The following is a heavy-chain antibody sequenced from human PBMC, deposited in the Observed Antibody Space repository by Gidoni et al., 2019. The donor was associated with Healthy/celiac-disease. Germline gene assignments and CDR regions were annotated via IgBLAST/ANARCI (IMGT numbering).Heavy chain of an antibody. CDR3: ARDGYCSSTSCYLFDYYYGMDV. V-gene: IGHV1-18*04. CDR1: GYTFTSYG. CDR2: ISAYNGNT. Sequence: QVQLVQSGAEVKKPGASVKVSCKASGYTFTSYGISWVRQAPGQGLEWMGWISAYNGNTNYAQKLQGRVTMTTDTSTSTAYMELRSLRSDDTAVYYCARDGYCSSTSCYLFDYYYGMDVWGQGTTVTVSS. D-gene: IGHD2-2*03. J-gene: IGHJ6*02.